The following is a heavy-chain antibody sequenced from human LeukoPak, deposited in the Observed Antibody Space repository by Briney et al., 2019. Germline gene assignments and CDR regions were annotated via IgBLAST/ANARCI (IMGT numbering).Heavy chain of an antibody. CDR2: INPNSGGT. CDR1: GYTFTGYY. J-gene: IGHJ5*02. CDR3: ARAFPRIAVAGTSLWFDP. D-gene: IGHD6-13*01. V-gene: IGHV1-2*02. Sequence: GASVKVSCKASGYTFTGYYMHWVRQAPGQGLEWMGWINPNSGGTNYAQKFQGRVTMTRDTPISTAYMELSRLRSDDTAVYYCARAFPRIAVAGTSLWFDPWGQGTLVTVSS.